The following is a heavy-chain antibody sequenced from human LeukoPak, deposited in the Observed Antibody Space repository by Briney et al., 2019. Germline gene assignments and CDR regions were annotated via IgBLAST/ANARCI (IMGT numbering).Heavy chain of an antibody. CDR3: ARDYYGDYGLLDY. Sequence: ASVKVSCKASGYTFTSYYMHWVRQAPGQGLEWMGGIIPIFGTANYAQKFQGRVTITTDESTSTAYMELSSLRSEDTAVYYCARDYYGDYGLLDYWGQGTLVTVSS. CDR1: GYTFTSYY. J-gene: IGHJ4*02. V-gene: IGHV1-69*05. D-gene: IGHD4-17*01. CDR2: IIPIFGTA.